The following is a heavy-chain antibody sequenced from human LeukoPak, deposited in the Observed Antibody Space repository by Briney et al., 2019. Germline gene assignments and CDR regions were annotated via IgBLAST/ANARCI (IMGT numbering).Heavy chain of an antibody. CDR2: LYPCGCT. D-gene: IGHD3-22*01. J-gene: IGHJ4*02. V-gene: IGHV4-4*07. Sequence: SETLPLTCTVSGGSLSRYYRRWLRQPAGKGLEGIGRLYPCGCTNYNPSLKSRVPMSGDTSKNPLSLKLRSVTAADTAVYYCARDRDYYDSSGYWTPLDYWGQGTLVTVSS. CDR1: GGSLSRYY. CDR3: ARDRDYYDSSGYWTPLDY.